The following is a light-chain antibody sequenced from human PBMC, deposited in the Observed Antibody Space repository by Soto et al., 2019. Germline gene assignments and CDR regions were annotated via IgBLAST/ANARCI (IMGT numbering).Light chain of an antibody. CDR3: SSYAGSNNYV. CDR2: EVT. CDR1: SSDVGGYNY. Sequence: QSVRTQPPSASGAPGQSVTISCTGTSSDVGGYNYVSWYQQHPGKVPKLMIYEVTKRPSGVPDRFSGSKSGDTASLTVSGLQAEDEADYYCSSYAGSNNYVFGTGPKVPVL. J-gene: IGLJ1*01. V-gene: IGLV2-8*01.